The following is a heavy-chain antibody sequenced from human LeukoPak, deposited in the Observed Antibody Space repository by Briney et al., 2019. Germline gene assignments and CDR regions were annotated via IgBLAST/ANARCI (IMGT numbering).Heavy chain of an antibody. CDR2: INHSGST. CDR3: ARGAAIDY. J-gene: IGHJ4*02. Sequence: SETLSLTCAVYGGSFSGYYWSWIRQPPGKGLEWIGEINHSGSTNYDPSLKSRVTISVDTSKNQFSLKLSSVTAADTAVYYCARGAAIDYWGQGTLVTVSS. D-gene: IGHD2-2*02. V-gene: IGHV4-34*01. CDR1: GGSFSGYY.